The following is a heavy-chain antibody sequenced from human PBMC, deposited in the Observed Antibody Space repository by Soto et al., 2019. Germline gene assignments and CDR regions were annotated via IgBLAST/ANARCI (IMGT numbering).Heavy chain of an antibody. V-gene: IGHV3-33*01. D-gene: IGHD2-15*01. Sequence: PGGSLRLSCAASGFTFSRYGMHWVRQAPGKGLEWVAVIWYDGSNKYYADSVKGRFTISRDNSKNTLYLQMNSLRAEDTAVYYCARGLTHCSGGSCCSGGAFDIWGQGTMVTVSS. J-gene: IGHJ3*02. CDR1: GFTFSRYG. CDR2: IWYDGSNK. CDR3: ARGLTHCSGGSCCSGGAFDI.